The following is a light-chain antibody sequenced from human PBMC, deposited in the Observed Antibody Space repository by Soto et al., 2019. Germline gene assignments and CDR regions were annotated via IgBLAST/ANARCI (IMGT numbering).Light chain of an antibody. Sequence: QSALTQPASVSGSPGQSITISCTGTSSDVGGYNYVSWYQQNPGKAPKLMIYDVTNRPSGVSNRFSGSKSGDTASLTISGLQAEDEADYYCSSYTSSSNPYVFGTGTKVTVL. CDR1: SSDVGGYNY. V-gene: IGLV2-14*01. CDR3: SSYTSSSNPYV. CDR2: DVT. J-gene: IGLJ1*01.